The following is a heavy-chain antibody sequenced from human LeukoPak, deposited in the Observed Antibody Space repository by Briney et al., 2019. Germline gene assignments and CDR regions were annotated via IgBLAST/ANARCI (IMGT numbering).Heavy chain of an antibody. V-gene: IGHV1-3*01. CDR1: GGTFSSYA. J-gene: IGHJ3*02. D-gene: IGHD5-12*01. CDR3: ARESGYSGAFDI. CDR2: INAGNGNT. Sequence: ASVKVSCKASGGTFSSYAISWVRQAPGQGLEWMGWINAGNGNTKYSQKFQGRVTITRDTSASTAYMELSSLRSEDTAVYYCARESGYSGAFDIWGQGTMVTVSS.